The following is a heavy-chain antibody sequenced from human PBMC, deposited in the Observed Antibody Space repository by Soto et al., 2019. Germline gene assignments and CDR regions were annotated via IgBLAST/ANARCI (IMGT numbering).Heavy chain of an antibody. Sequence: PSETLSLTCTVSGGSISSYYWSWIRQPPGKGLEWIGYIYYSGSTNYNPSLKSRVTISVDTSKNQFSLKLSSVTAADTAVYYCARFSGSYDAFDYWGQGTLVTVSS. D-gene: IGHD1-26*01. CDR2: IYYSGST. CDR3: ARFSGSYDAFDY. J-gene: IGHJ4*02. V-gene: IGHV4-59*01. CDR1: GGSISSYY.